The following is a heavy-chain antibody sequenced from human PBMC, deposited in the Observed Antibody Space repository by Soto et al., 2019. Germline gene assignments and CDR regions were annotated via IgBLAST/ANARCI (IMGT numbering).Heavy chain of an antibody. Sequence: QITLKESGPTLVKPTQTLTLTCTFSGFSLSTSGVGVGWIRQPPGKALEWLVLIYWDDDKRYSPSLKSRLTIPKDTSKNQLVLTRTNMDPVDTATYYCPHIGFTMVRGGLVPWYLDLWGRCTPVTVST. CDR2: IYWDDDK. V-gene: IGHV2-5*02. J-gene: IGHJ2*01. CDR1: GFSLSTSGVG. CDR3: PHIGFTMVRGGLVPWYLDL. D-gene: IGHD3-10*01.